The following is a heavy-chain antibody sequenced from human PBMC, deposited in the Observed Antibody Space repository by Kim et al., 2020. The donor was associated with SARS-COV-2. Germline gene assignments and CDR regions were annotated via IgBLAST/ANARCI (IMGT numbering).Heavy chain of an antibody. Sequence: GGSLRLSCAASGFTFSNAWMSWVRQAPGKGLEWVGRIKSKTDGGTTDYAAPVKGRFTISRDDSKNTLYLQMNSLKTEDTAVYYCTTDRSYGGGYGFRDYWGQGTLVTVSS. J-gene: IGHJ4*02. CDR2: IKSKTDGGTT. D-gene: IGHD5-12*01. V-gene: IGHV3-15*01. CDR3: TTDRSYGGGYGFRDY. CDR1: GFTFSNAW.